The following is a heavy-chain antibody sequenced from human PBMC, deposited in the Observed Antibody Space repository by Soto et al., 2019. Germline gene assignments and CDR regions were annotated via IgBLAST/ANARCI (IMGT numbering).Heavy chain of an antibody. J-gene: IGHJ4*02. D-gene: IGHD2-21*01. CDR1: GGTFSSYT. CDR2: IIPILGIT. Sequence: QVQLVQSGAEVKKPGSSVKVSCKASGGTFSSYTISWVRQAPGQGLEWMGRIIPILGITNYAQKFQGRVTSTEDKSTSTAYLELSSLRPEDTAVYYGASPNPQRGSGFLFAYWGQGTLVTVSS. V-gene: IGHV1-69*02. CDR3: ASPNPQRGSGFLFAY.